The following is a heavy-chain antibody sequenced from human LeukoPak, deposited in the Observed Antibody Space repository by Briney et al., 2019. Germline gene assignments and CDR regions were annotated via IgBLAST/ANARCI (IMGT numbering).Heavy chain of an antibody. Sequence: ASVKVSCKASGYTFTAYYLHWVRQAPGQGLEWMGWINPNSGGTNYAQKFQGRVTMTRDTSISTAYMELSRLRSDDTAVYYCAREGNIQLWFDYYGMDVWGQGTTVTVSS. CDR1: GYTFTAYY. V-gene: IGHV1-2*02. J-gene: IGHJ6*02. CDR2: INPNSGGT. D-gene: IGHD5-18*01. CDR3: AREGNIQLWFDYYGMDV.